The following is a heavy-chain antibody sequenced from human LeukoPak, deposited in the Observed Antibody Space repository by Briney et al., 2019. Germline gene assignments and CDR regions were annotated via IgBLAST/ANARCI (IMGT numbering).Heavy chain of an antibody. J-gene: IGHJ4*02. Sequence: GGSLRLSCAASGFTFSSHAMCWVRQALGKGLEWVSSIDISGGSTYYADSVQGRFTISRDNSKNTLYLEMNSLRAEDTALYYCANEVRPNDYWGQGTLVTVSS. V-gene: IGHV3-23*01. CDR1: GFTFSSHA. D-gene: IGHD1-1*01. CDR2: IDISGGST. CDR3: ANEVRPNDY.